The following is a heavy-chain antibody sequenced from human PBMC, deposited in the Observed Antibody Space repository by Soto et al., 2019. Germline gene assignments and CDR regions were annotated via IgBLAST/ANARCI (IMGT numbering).Heavy chain of an antibody. CDR3: ARETHSGYSCTFDP. D-gene: IGHD5-18*01. V-gene: IGHV3-23*01. J-gene: IGHJ5*02. Sequence: GGSLRLSCAASGFTFSSCAMGWVRQAPGKGLEWVSDIIDSGGSTYYADSVKGRFTISRDNSKNTLYLQMNSLRAEDTAVYYCARETHSGYSCTFDPWGQGTLVTVSS. CDR1: GFTFSSCA. CDR2: IIDSGGST.